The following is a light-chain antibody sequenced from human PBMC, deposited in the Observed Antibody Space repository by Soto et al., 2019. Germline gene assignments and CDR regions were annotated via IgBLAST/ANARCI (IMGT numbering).Light chain of an antibody. CDR2: TNN. J-gene: IGLJ3*02. CDR3: ATWDGSLNGPV. Sequence: QSVLTQSPSASGTPGQSVTISCSGSGSNIGSNTVNWYQQLPGTAPKLLIYTNNQRPSGVPDRFSGSKSGTSASLAISGLQSEDEADYHCATWDGSLNGPVFGGGTKVTVL. V-gene: IGLV1-44*01. CDR1: GSNIGSNT.